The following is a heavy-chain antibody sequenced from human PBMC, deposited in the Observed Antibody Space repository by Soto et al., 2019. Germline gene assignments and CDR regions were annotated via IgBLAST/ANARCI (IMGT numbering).Heavy chain of an antibody. CDR1: GYTFTSYA. CDR3: ARGWDFWSGYYDY. Sequence: ASGKVSCKASGYTFTSYAMHWLRQAPGQRLEWMGWINAGNGNTKYSQKFQGRVTITRDTSASTAYMELSSLRSEDTAVYYCARGWDFWSGYYDYWGQGTLVTVS. V-gene: IGHV1-3*01. J-gene: IGHJ4*02. D-gene: IGHD3-3*01. CDR2: INAGNGNT.